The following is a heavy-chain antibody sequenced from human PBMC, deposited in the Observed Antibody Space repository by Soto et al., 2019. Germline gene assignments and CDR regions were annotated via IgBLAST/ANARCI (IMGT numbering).Heavy chain of an antibody. CDR1: GFTFSSYW. CDR2: INSDGSST. CDR3: ARVARYSSGWYTYYYYGMDV. Sequence: GGSLRLSCAASGFTFSSYWMHWVRQAPGKGLVWVSRINSDGSSTSYADSVKGRFTISRDNAKNTLYLQMNSLRAEDTAVYYCARVARYSSGWYTYYYYGMDVWGQGTTVTVSS. J-gene: IGHJ6*02. D-gene: IGHD6-19*01. V-gene: IGHV3-74*01.